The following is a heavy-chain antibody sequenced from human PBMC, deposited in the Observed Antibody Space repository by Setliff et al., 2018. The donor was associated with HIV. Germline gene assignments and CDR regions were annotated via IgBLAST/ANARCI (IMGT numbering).Heavy chain of an antibody. V-gene: IGHV4-61*01. CDR3: ARVATGPESFDI. CDR2: FSHSGTI. Sequence: SSETLSLTCTVSGDSISSGSYYWTWIRQPPGKGLEWNGSFSHSGTINCNPSLKSRVSISGETSKNQFSLKLSSVTAADTAVYYCARVATGPESFDIWGQGTMVTVSS. J-gene: IGHJ3*02. CDR1: GDSISSGSYY. D-gene: IGHD3-9*01.